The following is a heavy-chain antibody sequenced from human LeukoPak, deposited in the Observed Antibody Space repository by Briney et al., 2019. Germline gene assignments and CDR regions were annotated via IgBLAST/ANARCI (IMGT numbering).Heavy chain of an antibody. CDR1: GFTFSSYA. J-gene: IGHJ4*02. D-gene: IGHD2-15*01. CDR2: ISGSGGST. CDR3: AKGALGYCSGGSCPIPFDY. Sequence: GGSLRLSCAASGFTFSSYAMNWVRQAPGKGLEWVSDISGSGGSTNYVDSVKGRFTISRDNSKNTLYLQMNSLRAEDTAVYYRAKGALGYCSGGSCPIPFDYWGQGTLVTVSS. V-gene: IGHV3-23*01.